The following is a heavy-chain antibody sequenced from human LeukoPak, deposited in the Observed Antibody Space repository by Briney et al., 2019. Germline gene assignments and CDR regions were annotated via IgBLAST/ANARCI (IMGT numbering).Heavy chain of an antibody. J-gene: IGHJ4*02. CDR1: GFAFDEHG. V-gene: IGHV3-20*04. Sequence: GGSLRLSCTAFGFAFDEHGMSWVRHVPGRGLEWVAGINWSGGSTGYADPLRGRFTISRDNAKNSLYLQIDRLRAGDTALYYCARAPITSPFYFDYWGQGTLVTVSS. CDR2: INWSGGST. D-gene: IGHD2-2*01. CDR3: ARAPITSPFYFDY.